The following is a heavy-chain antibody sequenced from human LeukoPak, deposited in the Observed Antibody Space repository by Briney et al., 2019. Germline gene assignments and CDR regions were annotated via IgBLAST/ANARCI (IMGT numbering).Heavy chain of an antibody. J-gene: IGHJ4*02. CDR3: ARRIAVAGSPVYYFDY. V-gene: IGHV1-2*02. CDR1: ASTLSGYY. CDR2: INRKRRVT. D-gene: IGHD6-19*01. Sequence: ASVTLSCKASASTLSGYYMHWVRQAPGQGLEWMGWINRKRRVTNYAQKFQGRVTMTWDTSINTTFMELSRLRSDDTAVYYCARRIAVAGSPVYYFDYWGQGTLVTVSS.